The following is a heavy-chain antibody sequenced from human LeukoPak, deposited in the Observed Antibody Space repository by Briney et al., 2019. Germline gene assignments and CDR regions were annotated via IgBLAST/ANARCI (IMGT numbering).Heavy chain of an antibody. V-gene: IGHV3-30-3*01. CDR3: ARGERDYYYYGMDV. Sequence: PGGSLRLSCAASGLTFSSYAMHWVRQAPGKGLEWVAVISYDGSNKYYADSVKGRFTISRDNSKNTLYLQMNSLRAEDTAVYYCARGERDYYYYGMDVWGQGTTVTVSS. CDR2: ISYDGSNK. CDR1: GLTFSSYA. D-gene: IGHD1-1*01. J-gene: IGHJ6*02.